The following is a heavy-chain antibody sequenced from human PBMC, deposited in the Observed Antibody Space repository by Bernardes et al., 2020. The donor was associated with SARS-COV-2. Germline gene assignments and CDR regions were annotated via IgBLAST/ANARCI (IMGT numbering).Heavy chain of an antibody. CDR2: IKRTTDGGTT. Sequence: GGSLRLSCAASGFSLSNDWLSWVRQAPRRGLEWVGHIKRTTDGGTTDYAAPVKGRVSISRDDSKNTLYLEMNSLKTEDTAVYFCTTGIDYYDSTGFYYGAWGQGTLVTVSS. CDR3: TTGIDYYDSTGFYYGA. CDR1: GFSLSNDW. V-gene: IGHV3-15*01. D-gene: IGHD3-22*01. J-gene: IGHJ5*02.